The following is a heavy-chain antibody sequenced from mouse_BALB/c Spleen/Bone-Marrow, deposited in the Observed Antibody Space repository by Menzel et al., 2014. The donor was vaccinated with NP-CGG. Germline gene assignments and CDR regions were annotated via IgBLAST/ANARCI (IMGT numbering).Heavy chain of an antibody. Sequence: QVQLQQSGAELAKPGASVKMSCKASGYNFISYWMHWVKQRPGQGLEWIGYINPSTGYTEYNQKFKDKATLTADKSSSKAYMQLSSLTSEDSAVYYWARNYDYDGGYYAMDYWGQGTSVTVSS. CDR2: INPSTGYT. V-gene: IGHV1-7*01. J-gene: IGHJ4*01. CDR3: ARNYDYDGGYYAMDY. CDR1: GYNFISYW. D-gene: IGHD2-4*01.